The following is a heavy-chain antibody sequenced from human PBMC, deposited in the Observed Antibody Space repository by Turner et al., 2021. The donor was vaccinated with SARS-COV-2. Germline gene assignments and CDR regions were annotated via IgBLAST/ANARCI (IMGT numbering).Heavy chain of an antibody. V-gene: IGHV3-21*01. D-gene: IGHD3-22*01. CDR3: ARARWHYYDSSGYYPDAFDI. Sequence: EVQLVESGGGLVKPGGSLRLSCAASGFTFSRYSMNWVRQAPGKGLEWVSSISSSSSYIYYADSVKGRFTISRDNAKNSLFLQMNSLRAEDTAVYYCARARWHYYDSSGYYPDAFDIWGQGIMVTVSS. CDR1: GFTFSRYS. CDR2: ISSSSSYI. J-gene: IGHJ3*02.